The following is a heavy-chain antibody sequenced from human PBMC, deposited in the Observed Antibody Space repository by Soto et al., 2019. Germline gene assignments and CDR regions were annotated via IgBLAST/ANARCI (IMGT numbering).Heavy chain of an antibody. J-gene: IGHJ6*02. D-gene: IGHD3-16*01. CDR1: GYIFVNYG. CDR2: ISPYSGNT. V-gene: IGHV1-18*01. Sequence: QVQLVQSGDEVRKPGSSVKVSCKASGYIFVNYGIAWVRQAPGQGLEWMGWISPYSGNTHYASKVQGRLTMTTDTXXGTAYLDLRGLTSPDTAVYYCAMVDNYVTPPPQDVWGQGTTVTVSS. CDR3: AMVDNYVTPPPQDV.